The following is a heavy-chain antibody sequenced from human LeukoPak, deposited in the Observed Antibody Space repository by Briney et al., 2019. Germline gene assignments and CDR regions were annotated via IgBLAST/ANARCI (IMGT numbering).Heavy chain of an antibody. D-gene: IGHD2-8*01. Sequence: GGSLRLSCAASGFTFSTYWMSWVRQAPGKGLEWVANINQDGGQKRYVGPVQGRFTVSRDNTKNSLFLQMNSLRAEDTAVYYCARLKDDVTKFDYWGQGTLVTVAS. CDR1: GFTFSTYW. CDR2: INQDGGQK. J-gene: IGHJ4*02. CDR3: ARLKDDVTKFDY. V-gene: IGHV3-7*01.